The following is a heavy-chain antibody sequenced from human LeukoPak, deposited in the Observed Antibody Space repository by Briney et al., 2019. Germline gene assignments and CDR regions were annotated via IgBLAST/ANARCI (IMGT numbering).Heavy chain of an antibody. Sequence: SETLSLASAVYGGSFSGYYWSWIRQPPGKGLEWIGEINHSGSTNYNLSLKSRVTISVDTSKNQCALKLSSVTAADAAVYYCARRKSGYDYGYWGQGTLVTVSS. D-gene: IGHD5-12*01. V-gene: IGHV4-34*01. J-gene: IGHJ4*02. CDR1: GGSFSGYY. CDR3: ARRKSGYDYGY. CDR2: INHSGST.